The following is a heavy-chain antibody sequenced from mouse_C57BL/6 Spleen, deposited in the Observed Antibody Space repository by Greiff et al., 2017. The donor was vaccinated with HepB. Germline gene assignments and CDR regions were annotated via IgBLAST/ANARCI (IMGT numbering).Heavy chain of an antibody. CDR2: IYPSDSET. J-gene: IGHJ2*01. CDR3: ARLSLYYFDY. CDR1: GYTFTSYW. Sequence: QVQLQQSGAELVRPGSSVKLSCKASGYTFTSYWMDWVKQRPGQGLEWIGNIYPSDSETHYNQKFKDKATLTVDKSSSTAYMQLSSLTSEDSAVYYCARLSLYYFDYWGQGTTLTVSS. V-gene: IGHV1-61*01.